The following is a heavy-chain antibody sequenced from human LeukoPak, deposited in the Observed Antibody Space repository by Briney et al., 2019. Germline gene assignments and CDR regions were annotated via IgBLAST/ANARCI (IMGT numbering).Heavy chain of an antibody. J-gene: IGHJ3*02. CDR3: ARDRGYSSSWYDACDI. CDR2: INWNGGST. V-gene: IGHV3-20*04. CDR1: GFTFDDYG. D-gene: IGHD6-13*01. Sequence: GGSLRLSCAAFGFTFDDYGMSWVRQAPGKGLEWVSGINWNGGSTGYTDSVKGRFTISRDNAKNSLYLQMNSLRAEVTAFYYCARDRGYSSSWYDACDIWGQGTMVTVSS.